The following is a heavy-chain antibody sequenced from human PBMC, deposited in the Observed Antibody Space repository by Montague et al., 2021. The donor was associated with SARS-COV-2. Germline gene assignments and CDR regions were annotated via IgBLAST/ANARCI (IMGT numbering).Heavy chain of an antibody. CDR3: AREIGLVMSFGVVTINGWFDP. J-gene: IGHJ5*02. CDR1: GGSISSGSYY. V-gene: IGHV4-61*02. CDR2: IYTSGST. D-gene: IGHD3-3*01. Sequence: TLSLTCTVSGGSISSGSYYWSWIRQPAGKGLEWIGRIYTSGSTYYNPSLKSRVTISVDTSKNQFSLKLSSVTAADTAVYYCAREIGLVMSFGVVTINGWFDPWGQGTLVTVSS.